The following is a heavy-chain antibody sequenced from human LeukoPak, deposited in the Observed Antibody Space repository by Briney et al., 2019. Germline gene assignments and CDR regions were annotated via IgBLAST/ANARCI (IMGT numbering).Heavy chain of an antibody. V-gene: IGHV3-30*04. CDR2: ISYDGSNK. CDR3: ARDLVAGLFDY. Sequence: PGRSLRLSCAASGFTFSSYAMHWVRQAPGKGLEWVAVISYDGSNKYYADSVKGRFTISRDNSKNTLYLQMNSLRAVDTAVYYCARDLVAGLFDYWGQGTLVTVSS. CDR1: GFTFSSYA. J-gene: IGHJ4*02. D-gene: IGHD6-19*01.